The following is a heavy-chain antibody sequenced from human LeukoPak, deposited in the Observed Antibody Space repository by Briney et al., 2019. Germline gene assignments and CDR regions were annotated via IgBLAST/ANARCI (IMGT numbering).Heavy chain of an antibody. D-gene: IGHD3-10*01. CDR1: GGSISSGSYY. CDR3: AAPKPERGGATGTFDY. CDR2: VYPSGTT. Sequence: SQTLSLTCTVSGGSISSGSYYWSWIRQPAGKGLEWIGRVYPSGTTYYNPSLKSRVTISVDTSKNQFSLKLSSVTAADTAVYYCAAPKPERGGATGTFDYWGQGTLVTVSS. V-gene: IGHV4-61*02. J-gene: IGHJ4*02.